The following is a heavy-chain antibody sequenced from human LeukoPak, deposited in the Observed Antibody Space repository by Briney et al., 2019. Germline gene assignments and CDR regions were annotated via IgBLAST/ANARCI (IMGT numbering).Heavy chain of an antibody. CDR1: GGSISSGTYY. J-gene: IGHJ4*03. CDR2: IYSSGTT. D-gene: IGHD4-23*01. Sequence: SETLSLTCTVSGGSISSGTYYWSWIRQPAGKGLEWIGRIYSSGTTNYNPSLKSRVTISLDTSKNQFSLRLSSVTAADTAVYYCARERGTTVVRWDYWGQGTLVPVS. CDR3: ARERGTTVVRWDY. V-gene: IGHV4-61*02.